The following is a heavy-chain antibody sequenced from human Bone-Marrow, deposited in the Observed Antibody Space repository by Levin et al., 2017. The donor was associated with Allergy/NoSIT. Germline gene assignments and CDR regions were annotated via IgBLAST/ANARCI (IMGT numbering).Heavy chain of an antibody. J-gene: IGHJ6*02. D-gene: IGHD3-3*01. CDR3: AKAIWYYDFWSGYWPNNYYYGMDV. Sequence: GGSLRLSCAASGFTFSSYGMHWVRQAPGKGLEWVAVISYDGSNKYYADSVKGRFTISRDNSKNTLYLQMNSLRAEDTAVYYCAKAIWYYDFWSGYWPNNYYYGMDVWGQGTTVTVSS. CDR1: GFTFSSYG. CDR2: ISYDGSNK. V-gene: IGHV3-30*18.